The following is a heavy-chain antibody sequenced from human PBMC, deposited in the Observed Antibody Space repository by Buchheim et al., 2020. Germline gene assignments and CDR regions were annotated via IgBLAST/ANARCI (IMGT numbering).Heavy chain of an antibody. CDR3: ARAPPKGYVWGSPIGYYYYGMDV. J-gene: IGHJ6*02. Sequence: QVQLVQSGAEVKKPGASVKVSCKASGYTFTSYDINWVRQATGQGLEWMGWMNPNSGNTGYAQKFQGRVTMTRNTSISTAYMELSSLRSEDTAVYYCARAPPKGYVWGSPIGYYYYGMDVWGQGTT. V-gene: IGHV1-8*01. CDR1: GYTFTSYD. CDR2: MNPNSGNT. D-gene: IGHD3-16*01.